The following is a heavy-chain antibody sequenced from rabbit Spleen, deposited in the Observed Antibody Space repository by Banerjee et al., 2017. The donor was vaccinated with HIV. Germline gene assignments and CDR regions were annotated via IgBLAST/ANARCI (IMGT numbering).Heavy chain of an antibody. CDR2: IGTGSGST. CDR1: GFSFSSSYY. V-gene: IGHV1S45*01. D-gene: IGHD6-1*01. CDR3: ASAYSDIYFNL. J-gene: IGHJ4*01. Sequence: QEQLVESGGGLVQPEGSLTLTCTASGFSFSSSYYISWVRQAPGKGLEWIGCIGTGSGSTWYANWAKGRFTISKTSSTTVTLQMTSLTAADTATYFCASAYSDIYFNLWGPGTLVTVS.